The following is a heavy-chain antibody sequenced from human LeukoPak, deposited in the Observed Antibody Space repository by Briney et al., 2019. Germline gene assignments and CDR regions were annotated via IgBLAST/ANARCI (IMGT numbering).Heavy chain of an antibody. D-gene: IGHD6-19*01. CDR2: IYYSGST. Sequence: SETLSLTCTVSGVSINSYYWSWIRQPPGKGLEWIGYIYYSGSTNNPALKSRLTTSLDSSKNQFSLKLSSATAADTAVYYCARGHISGWWHFDSWGQGTLVTVSS. CDR3: ARGHISGWWHFDS. J-gene: IGHJ5*01. V-gene: IGHV4-59*01. CDR1: GVSINSYY.